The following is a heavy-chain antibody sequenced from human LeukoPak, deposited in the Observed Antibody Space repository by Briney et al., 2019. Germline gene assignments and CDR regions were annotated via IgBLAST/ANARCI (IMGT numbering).Heavy chain of an antibody. D-gene: IGHD6-13*01. CDR2: ISAYNRDT. CDR1: GYTYTNHG. CDR3: ARDPSNTSGWSPYFDY. V-gene: IGHV1-18*04. J-gene: IGHJ4*02. Sequence: ASVKVSCKASGYTYTNHGITWVQQAPGQGLEWMGWISAYNRDTKYAQNFQGRVTLITESSTNTAYMELRSLRSDDTAVYYCARDPSNTSGWSPYFDYWGQGTLVTVSA.